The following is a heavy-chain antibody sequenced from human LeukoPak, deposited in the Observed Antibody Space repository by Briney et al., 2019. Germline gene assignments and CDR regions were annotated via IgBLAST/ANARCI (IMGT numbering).Heavy chain of an antibody. D-gene: IGHD3-3*01. V-gene: IGHV3-30*02. J-gene: IGHJ3*02. CDR2: IRYDGSNK. Sequence: GGSLRLSCAASGFTFSSYGMHWVRQAPGKGLEWVAFIRYDGSNKYNADSVKGRFTISRDNSKNTLYLQMNSLRAEDTAVYYCARVFRPSLTVFIIRGAFDIWGQGTMVTVSS. CDR3: ARVFRPSLTVFIIRGAFDI. CDR1: GFTFSSYG.